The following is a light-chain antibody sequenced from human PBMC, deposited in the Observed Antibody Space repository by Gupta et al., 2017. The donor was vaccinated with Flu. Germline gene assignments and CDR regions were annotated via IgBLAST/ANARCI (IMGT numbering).Light chain of an antibody. Sequence: QSALTQPASVSGSHGQSVTVSCTGTSSDVGGYNYVSWYQHYPGQAPKLLIYGVSNRPSGVSNRFSGSKSGNTASLTISGLQAEDEADYYGNSYSSGNTLYVFGSGTKVTVL. J-gene: IGLJ1*01. CDR1: SSDVGGYNY. CDR3: NSYSSGNTLYV. CDR2: GVS. V-gene: IGLV2-14*01.